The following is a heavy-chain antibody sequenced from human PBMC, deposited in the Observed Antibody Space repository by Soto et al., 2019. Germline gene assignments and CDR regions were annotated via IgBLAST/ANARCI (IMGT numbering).Heavy chain of an antibody. Sequence: GSLRLSCAASGFTFGNYAMQWVRQAPGKRLEWVAVISSDGYDKYYADSVKGRFTISRDDSESTVYLQMNSLKVEDTAVYFCAKDLSVSYWGQGTLVTVSS. J-gene: IGHJ4*02. CDR2: ISSDGYDK. CDR3: AKDLSVSY. V-gene: IGHV3-30*18. D-gene: IGHD3-16*01. CDR1: GFTFGNYA.